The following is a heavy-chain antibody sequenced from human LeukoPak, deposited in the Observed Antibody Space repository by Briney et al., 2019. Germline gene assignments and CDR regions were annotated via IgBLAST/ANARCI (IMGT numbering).Heavy chain of an antibody. V-gene: IGHV4-34*01. J-gene: IGHJ4*02. CDR2: INHSGST. CDR1: GGSFSVYY. CDR3: ARFLYDYVDY. D-gene: IGHD3-16*01. Sequence: SETLSLTCAVYGGSFSVYYWSWIRQPPGKGLEWIGEINHSGSTNYNPSLKSRVTISVDTSKNQVSLKLSSVTAADTAVYYCARFLYDYVDYWGQGTLVTVSS.